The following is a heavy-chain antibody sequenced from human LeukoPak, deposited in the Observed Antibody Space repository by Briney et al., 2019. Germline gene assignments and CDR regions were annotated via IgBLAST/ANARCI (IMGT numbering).Heavy chain of an antibody. CDR2: MDCSGST. Sequence: SETLSLTCTVSGGSISSSNYYWGWIRQPPGKGLDWIGSMDCSGSTYYNPSLKSRVTISVDTSKNQFSLKLSSVTAADTAVYYCVTMIRGIAALDDYWGQGILVTVSS. CDR3: VTMIRGIAALDDY. J-gene: IGHJ4*02. D-gene: IGHD3-10*01. CDR1: GGSISSSNYY. V-gene: IGHV4-39*01.